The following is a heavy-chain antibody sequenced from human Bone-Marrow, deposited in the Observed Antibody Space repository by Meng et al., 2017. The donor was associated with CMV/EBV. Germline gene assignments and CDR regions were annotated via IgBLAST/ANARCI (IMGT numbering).Heavy chain of an antibody. V-gene: IGHV3-66*02. CDR1: GISVDDKY. Sequence: GESLKISCAASGISVDDKYMSWVRQTPGKGLEWVSLVYRNGSTSYADSVKGRFTISRDTFTNMLYLQMDSLRPEDAAIYYCTTDYSRTSGWYVWAHWGHGKRVNVAS. CDR3: TTDYSRTSGWYVWAH. CDR2: VYRNGST. J-gene: IGHJ4*01. D-gene: IGHD6-19*01.